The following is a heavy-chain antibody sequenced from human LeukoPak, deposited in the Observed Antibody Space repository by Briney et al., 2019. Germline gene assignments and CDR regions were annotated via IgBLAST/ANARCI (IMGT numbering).Heavy chain of an antibody. V-gene: IGHV4-34*01. CDR1: GGSFSGYY. J-gene: IGHJ4*02. CDR2: INHSGST. CDR3: ARRSAYAPYYFDY. D-gene: IGHD3-22*01. Sequence: SETLSLTCAVYGGSFSGYYWSWIRQPPGKGLEWIGEINHSGSTNSNPPLKSRVTISVDTSKNQFSLKLSSVTAADTAVYYCARRSAYAPYYFDYWGQGTLVTVSS.